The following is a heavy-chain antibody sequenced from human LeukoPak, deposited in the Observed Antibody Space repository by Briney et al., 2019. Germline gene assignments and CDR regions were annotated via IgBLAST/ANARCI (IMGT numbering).Heavy chain of an antibody. J-gene: IGHJ5*02. Sequence: GGSLRLSCAASGFTFSSYGMSWVRQAPGKGLEWVANIKQDGSEKYYVDSVKGRFTISRDNAKNSLYLQMNSLRAEDTAVYYCARVAAGISGWFDPWGQGTLVTVSS. CDR3: ARVAAGISGWFDP. D-gene: IGHD6-13*01. CDR1: GFTFSSYG. CDR2: IKQDGSEK. V-gene: IGHV3-7*01.